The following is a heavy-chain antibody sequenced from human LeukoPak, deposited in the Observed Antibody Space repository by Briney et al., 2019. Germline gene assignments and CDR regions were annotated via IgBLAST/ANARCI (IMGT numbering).Heavy chain of an antibody. CDR2: ISYDGSNK. CDR1: GFTFSSYA. CDR3: ARDYISGNDY. V-gene: IGHV3-30-3*01. Sequence: GGSLRLSCAASGFTFSSYAMHWVRQAPGKGLEWVAVISYDGSNKYYADSVKGRFTISRNNSKNTLYLQMNSLRAEDTAVYYCARDYISGNDYWGQGTLVTASS. D-gene: IGHD1-14*01. J-gene: IGHJ4*02.